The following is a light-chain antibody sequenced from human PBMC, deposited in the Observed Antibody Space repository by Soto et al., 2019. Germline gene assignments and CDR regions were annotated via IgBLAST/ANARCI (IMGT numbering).Light chain of an antibody. CDR1: NNDVGGYKL. J-gene: IGLJ2*01. V-gene: IGLV2-23*03. Sequence: QSALTQPASVSGSPGQSITIFCTGTNNDVGGYKLVSWYQQHPGKVPKVVIYEGSKRPSGVSNCFSGSKSGNTASLPISGLQAEDEAYYYCWSYAGNTIFVFGGGTKLTVL. CDR3: WSYAGNTIFV. CDR2: EGS.